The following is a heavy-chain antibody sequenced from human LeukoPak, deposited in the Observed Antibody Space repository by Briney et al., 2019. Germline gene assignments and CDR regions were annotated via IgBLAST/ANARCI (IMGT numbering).Heavy chain of an antibody. CDR2: INHSGST. V-gene: IGHV4-34*01. J-gene: IGHJ4*02. Sequence: PSETLSLTCAVYGGSFSGYYWSWIRQPPGKGLEWIGEINHSGSTNYNPSLKSRVTISVDTSKNQFSLKLSSLTAADTAVYYCARDLRFGESIDYWGQGTLVTVSS. CDR1: GGSFSGYY. D-gene: IGHD3-10*01. CDR3: ARDLRFGESIDY.